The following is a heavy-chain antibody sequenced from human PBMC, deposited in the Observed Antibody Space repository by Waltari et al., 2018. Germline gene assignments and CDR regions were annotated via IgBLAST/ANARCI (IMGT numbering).Heavy chain of an antibody. J-gene: IGHJ4*02. V-gene: IGHV3-43*01. CDR3: AKEGRTSSHFDY. Sequence: EVQLVESGVVVVVPGRGLRLSGPAAGFSFDYYTMHWVRHAPGKSLEWVSLITGDGGSIFYADSVKGRFSISRDNSKDSLYLQMNSLRNEDTALYYCAKEGRTSSHFDYWGQGTLVTVSS. CDR1: GFSFDYYT. CDR2: ITGDGGSI.